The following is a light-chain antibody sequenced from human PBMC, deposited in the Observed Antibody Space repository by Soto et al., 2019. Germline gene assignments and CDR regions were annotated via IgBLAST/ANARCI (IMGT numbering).Light chain of an antibody. CDR3: SSYTSSSSRV. CDR1: SSDVGGYDY. Sequence: QSVLTQPASVSGSPGQSITISCTGTSSDVGGYDYVSWYQQHPGKAPKLMIYEVTNRPSGVSNRFSGSKSGNTASLTISGLQAADEADYYCSSYTSSSSRVFGSGTKVTVL. J-gene: IGLJ1*01. V-gene: IGLV2-14*01. CDR2: EVT.